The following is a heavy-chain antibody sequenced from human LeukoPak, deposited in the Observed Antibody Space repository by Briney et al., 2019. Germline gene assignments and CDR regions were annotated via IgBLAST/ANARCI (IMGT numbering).Heavy chain of an antibody. V-gene: IGHV3-7*01. D-gene: IGHD5-18*01. J-gene: IGHJ4*02. Sequence: GGSLRLSCVASGFTFTTYWMTWVRQAPGKGLEWVANIKQDGSATYYADSMKGRFTISRDNAKNSLYLQMNSLRADDTAVYYCATSLDTAGGPYWGQGTLVTVSS. CDR2: IKQDGSAT. CDR1: GFTFTTYW. CDR3: ATSLDTAGGPY.